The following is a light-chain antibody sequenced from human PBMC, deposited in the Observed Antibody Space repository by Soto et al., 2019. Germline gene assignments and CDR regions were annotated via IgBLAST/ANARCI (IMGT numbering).Light chain of an antibody. V-gene: IGKV3-20*01. J-gene: IGKJ5*01. CDR3: QQYGSSPRIT. Sequence: EIVVRQSPGTLSLCPGERATLSCRASQSVSSSYLAWYQQKPGQAPRLLIYGASSRATGIPDRFSGSGSGTDFTLTISRLEPEDFAVYYCQQYGSSPRITFGQGTRLEIK. CDR2: GAS. CDR1: QSVSSSY.